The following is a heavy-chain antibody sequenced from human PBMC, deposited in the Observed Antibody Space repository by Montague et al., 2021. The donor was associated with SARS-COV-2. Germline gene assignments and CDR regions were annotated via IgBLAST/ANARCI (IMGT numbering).Heavy chain of an antibody. D-gene: IGHD3-3*01. V-gene: IGHV3-66*01. CDR2: IYSGGST. Sequence: SLRLSCAASGFTVSSNYMSWVRQAPGKGLEWVSVIYSGGSTYYADSVTGRFTISRDNSKNTLYLQMNSPRAEDTAVYYCARGGDYDFWSGYVNYGMDVRGQGTTVTVSS. CDR3: ARGGDYDFWSGYVNYGMDV. J-gene: IGHJ6*02. CDR1: GFTVSSNY.